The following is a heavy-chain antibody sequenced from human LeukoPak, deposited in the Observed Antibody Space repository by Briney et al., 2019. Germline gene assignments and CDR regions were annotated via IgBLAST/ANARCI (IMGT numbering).Heavy chain of an antibody. CDR3: ASPSAGSSSWYGFDY. D-gene: IGHD6-13*01. CDR2: TYYSGST. Sequence: SETLSLTCTVSGGSISSYYWSWIRQPPGKGLEWIGYTYYSGSTNYNPSLKSRVTISVDTSKNQFSLKLSSVTAADSAVYYCASPSAGSSSWYGFDYWGQGTLVTVSS. V-gene: IGHV4-59*01. J-gene: IGHJ4*02. CDR1: GGSISSYY.